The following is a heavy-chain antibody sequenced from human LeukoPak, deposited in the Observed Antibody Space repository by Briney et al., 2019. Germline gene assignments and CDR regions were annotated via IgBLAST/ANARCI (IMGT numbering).Heavy chain of an antibody. CDR3: ARVGLRFLEWLLSDYYYYMDV. V-gene: IGHV4-38-2*02. Sequence: SETLSLTCTVSGYSISSGYYWGWIRQPPGKGLEWIGEINHSGSTNYNPSLKSRVTISVDTSKNQFSLKLSSVTAADTAVYYCARVGLRFLEWLLSDYYYYMDVWGKGTTVTVSS. J-gene: IGHJ6*03. D-gene: IGHD3-3*01. CDR1: GYSISSGYY. CDR2: INHSGST.